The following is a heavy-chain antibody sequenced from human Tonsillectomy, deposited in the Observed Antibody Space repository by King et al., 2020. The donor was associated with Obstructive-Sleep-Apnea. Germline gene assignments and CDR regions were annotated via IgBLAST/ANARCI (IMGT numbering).Heavy chain of an antibody. Sequence: VQLQQWGAGLLKPSETLSLTCAVYGGSFSGYYWSWIRQPPGKGLEWIGEINHSGSTNYNPSLKSRVTISVDTSKNQFSLKLSSVTAADTAVYYCARSVSSSWFQDYWGQGTLVTVSS. CDR1: GGSFSGYY. V-gene: IGHV4-34*01. D-gene: IGHD6-13*01. CDR2: INHSGST. J-gene: IGHJ4*02. CDR3: ARSVSSSWFQDY.